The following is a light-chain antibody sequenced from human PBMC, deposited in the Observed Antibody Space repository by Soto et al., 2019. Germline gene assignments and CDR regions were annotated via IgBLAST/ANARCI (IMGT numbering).Light chain of an antibody. J-gene: IGLJ2*01. CDR3: CSYAGSSTFVWI. Sequence: QSALTQPASVSGSPGQSITISCTGTSSDVGSYNLVSWYQQHPGKAPKLMIYEGSKRPSGVSNRFSGSKSGNTASLTISGLQAEDEADYYCCSYAGSSTFVWIFGGGTKLTV. CDR1: SSDVGSYNL. V-gene: IGLV2-23*03. CDR2: EGS.